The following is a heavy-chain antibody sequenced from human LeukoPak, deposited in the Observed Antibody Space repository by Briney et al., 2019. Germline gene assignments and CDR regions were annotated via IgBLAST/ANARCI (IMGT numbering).Heavy chain of an antibody. CDR2: LSFDEKNY. D-gene: IGHD5-12*01. Sequence: PGRSLRLSCAASGFTFSSYAMHWVRQAPGKGLEWVAVLSFDEKNYYYADSVKGRFTISRDNAKNSLYLQMNSLRAEDTAVYYCARDLAISGYDYPWWGQGTLVTVSS. CDR3: ARDLAISGYDYPW. V-gene: IGHV3-30*04. J-gene: IGHJ4*02. CDR1: GFTFSSYA.